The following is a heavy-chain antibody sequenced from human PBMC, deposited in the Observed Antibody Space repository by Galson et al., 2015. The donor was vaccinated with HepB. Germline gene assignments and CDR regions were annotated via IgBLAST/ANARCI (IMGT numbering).Heavy chain of an antibody. V-gene: IGHV3-23*01. CDR2: IPSGGST. CDR3: AKGGREGARLVEN. J-gene: IGHJ4*02. CDR1: GFTFNSYT. D-gene: IGHD1-26*01. Sequence: SLRLSCAASGFTFNSYTMGWVRQAPGKGLEWVSTIPSGGSTYYVDSVRGRFTISRDNSKSMLYLQMNSLRAEDAAVYYCAKGGREGARLVENWGLGTLVTVSS.